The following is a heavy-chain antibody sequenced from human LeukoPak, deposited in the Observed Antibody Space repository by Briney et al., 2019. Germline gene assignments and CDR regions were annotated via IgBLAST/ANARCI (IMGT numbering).Heavy chain of an antibody. CDR1: GGTFSSYA. CDR2: IIPIFGTA. V-gene: IGHV1-69*06. D-gene: IGHD6-13*01. Sequence: GASVKVSCKASGGTFSSYAISWVRQAPGQGLEWMGGIIPIFGTANYAQKFQGRVTITADKSTSTAYMELSSLGSEDTAVYYCARGESYSSSCLVDYWGQGTLVTVSS. CDR3: ARGESYSSSCLVDY. J-gene: IGHJ4*02.